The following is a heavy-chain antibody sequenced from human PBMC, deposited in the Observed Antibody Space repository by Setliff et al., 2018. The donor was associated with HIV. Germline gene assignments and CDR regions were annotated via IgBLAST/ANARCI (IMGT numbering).Heavy chain of an antibody. CDR3: ASDYYYDSSGYRYFDY. CDR2: IIPILGIA. D-gene: IGHD3-22*01. CDR1: GGTFSSYA. Sequence: SVKVSCKASGGTFSSYAISWVRQAPGQGLEWMGGIIPILGIANYAQKFQGRVTITADKSTSTAYMELSSLRSEDTAVYYCASDYYYDSSGYRYFDYWGQGTLVTVSS. V-gene: IGHV1-69*10. J-gene: IGHJ4*02.